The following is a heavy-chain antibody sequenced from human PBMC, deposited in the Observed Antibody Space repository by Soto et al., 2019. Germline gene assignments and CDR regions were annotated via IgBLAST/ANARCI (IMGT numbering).Heavy chain of an antibody. D-gene: IGHD6-13*01. Sequence: GESLKISCAASGFTFSSYAMSWVRQAPGKGLEWVAVISYDGSNKYYADSVKGRFTISRDNSKNTLYLQMNSLRAEDTAVYYCAYSSTPFDYWGQGTLVTVSS. CDR1: GFTFSSYA. CDR2: ISYDGSNK. V-gene: IGHV3-30-3*01. J-gene: IGHJ4*02. CDR3: AYSSTPFDY.